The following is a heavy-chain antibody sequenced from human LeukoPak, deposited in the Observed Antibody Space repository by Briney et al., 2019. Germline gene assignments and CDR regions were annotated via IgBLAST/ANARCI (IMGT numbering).Heavy chain of an antibody. CDR3: ARGLWELHLRAGYYFDY. J-gene: IGHJ4*02. D-gene: IGHD1-26*01. CDR2: INHSGST. V-gene: IGHV4-34*01. CDR1: GGSFSGYY. Sequence: AETLSLTCAAYGGSFSGYYWNWIRQPPGKGLEWIGEINHSGSTNNTQSLKSRVTISVDTPKNPFSMKLISVTVPETAVLSYARGLWELHLRAGYYFDYWGQGTLVTVSS.